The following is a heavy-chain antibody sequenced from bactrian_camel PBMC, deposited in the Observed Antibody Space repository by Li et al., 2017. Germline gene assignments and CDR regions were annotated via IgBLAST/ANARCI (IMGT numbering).Heavy chain of an antibody. CDR2: IDSDGRT. V-gene: IGHV3S55*01. CDR1: GHAYLYYC. Sequence: QVQLVESGGDSVQVGGSLTLSCAASGHAYLYYCMAWFRQIPGKEREEVARIDSDGRTTYADFAKGRFTISNDNAKNTLHLQMSSLNPADSAMYYCAADSSAWGTWSLKETHFHWWGQGTQVTVS. CDR3: AADSSAWGTWSLKETHFHW. J-gene: IGHJ4*01. D-gene: IGHD5*01.